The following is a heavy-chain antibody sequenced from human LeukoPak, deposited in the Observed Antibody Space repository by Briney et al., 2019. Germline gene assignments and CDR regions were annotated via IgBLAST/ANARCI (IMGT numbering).Heavy chain of an antibody. CDR2: MNPNSGGP. V-gene: IGHV1-2*02. CDR1: GYTFTGYY. J-gene: IGHJ4*02. Sequence: GASVKVSCKASGYTFTGYYMHWVRQAPGQGLEWMGWMNPNSGGPIYAQKFQGRVTMTWDTSISTTYMELRGLRSDDTAVYYCARGGNSVFGVVDYWGQGTLVTVSS. CDR3: ARGGNSVFGVVDY. D-gene: IGHD3-3*01.